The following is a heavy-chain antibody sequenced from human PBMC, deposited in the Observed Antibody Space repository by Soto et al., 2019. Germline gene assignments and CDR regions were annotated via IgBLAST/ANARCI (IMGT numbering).Heavy chain of an antibody. CDR3: ARVFSDSSSFFDP. CDR2: IYYSGRT. CDR1: GGSISSGGYY. V-gene: IGHV4-31*03. J-gene: IGHJ5*02. Sequence: QVQLQESGPGLVKPSQTLSLTCTVSGGSISSGGYYWSWIRQHPGKGLEWIGYIYYSGRTYYNPSLKSRVTISVDTSKNQFSLKLSSVTATDTAVYYCARVFSDSSSFFDPWGQGTLVTVSS. D-gene: IGHD6-13*01.